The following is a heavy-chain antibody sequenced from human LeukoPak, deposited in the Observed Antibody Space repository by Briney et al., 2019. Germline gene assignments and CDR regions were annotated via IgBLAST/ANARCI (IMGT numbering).Heavy chain of an antibody. D-gene: IGHD7-27*01. CDR3: AKASTGGSRGYFDY. J-gene: IGHJ4*02. CDR2: ISGSGGST. V-gene: IGHV3-23*01. CDR1: GFTFSSSA. Sequence: GGSLRLSCAASGFTFSSSAMSWVRQAPGKGLEWVSAISGSGGSTYYADSVKGRFTISRDNSKNTLYLQMNSLRAEDTAVYYCAKASTGGSRGYFDYWGQGTLVTVSS.